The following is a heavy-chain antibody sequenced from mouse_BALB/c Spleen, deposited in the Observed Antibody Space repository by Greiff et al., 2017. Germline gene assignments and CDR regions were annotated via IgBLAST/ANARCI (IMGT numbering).Heavy chain of an antibody. CDR3: NAPLLLRSPWFAY. CDR1: GYTFTDYE. D-gene: IGHD1-1*01. CDR2: IDPETGGT. V-gene: IGHV1-15*01. Sequence: VHLVESGAELVRPGASVTLSCKASGYTFTDYEMHWVKQTPVHGLEWIGAIDPETGGTAYNQKFKGKATLTADKSSSTAYMELRSLTSEDSAVYYCNAPLLLRSPWFAYWGQGTLVTVSA. J-gene: IGHJ3*01.